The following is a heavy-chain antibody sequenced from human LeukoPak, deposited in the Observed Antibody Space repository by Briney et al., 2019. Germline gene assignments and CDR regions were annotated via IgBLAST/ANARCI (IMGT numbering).Heavy chain of an antibody. Sequence: PSETLSLTCTVSGGSISSGGYYWSWIRQPPGKGLEWIGYIYHSGGTYYNPSLKSQVTISIDRSKKQFSLKLHSVTAADTAVYYCARESGENWFDPWGQGTMVTVSS. D-gene: IGHD3-10*01. CDR2: IYHSGGT. J-gene: IGHJ3*01. CDR1: GGSISSGGYY. V-gene: IGHV4-30-2*01. CDR3: ARESGENWFDP.